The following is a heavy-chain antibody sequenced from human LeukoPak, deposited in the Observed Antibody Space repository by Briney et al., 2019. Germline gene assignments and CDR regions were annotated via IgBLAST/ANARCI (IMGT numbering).Heavy chain of an antibody. CDR1: GFTFSSYS. Sequence: GGSLRLSCAASGFTFSSYSMNWVRQAPGKGLEWVSYISSSSSTIYYADSVRGRFTISRDNAKNSLYLQMNSLRAEDTAVYYCASNNIALDAFDIWGQGTMVTVSS. CDR2: ISSSSSTI. J-gene: IGHJ3*02. CDR3: ASNNIALDAFDI. V-gene: IGHV3-48*04. D-gene: IGHD2/OR15-2a*01.